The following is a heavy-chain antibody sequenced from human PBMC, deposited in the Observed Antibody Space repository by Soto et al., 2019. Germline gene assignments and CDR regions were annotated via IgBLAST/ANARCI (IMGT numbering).Heavy chain of an antibody. V-gene: IGHV1-69*13. D-gene: IGHD3-10*01. CDR2: IIPIFGTA. CDR3: ARDQGYYYGSGSYSVGY. CDR1: GGTFSSYA. J-gene: IGHJ4*02. Sequence: SVKVSCKASGGTFSSYAISWVRQAPGQGLEWMGGIIPIFGTANYAQKFQGRVTITADESTSTAYMELSSLRSEDTAVYYCARDQGYYYGSGSYSVGYWGQGTLVTVSS.